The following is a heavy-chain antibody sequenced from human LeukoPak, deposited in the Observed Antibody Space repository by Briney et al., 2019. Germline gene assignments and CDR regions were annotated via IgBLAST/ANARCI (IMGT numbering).Heavy chain of an antibody. D-gene: IGHD2-15*01. CDR2: ISAYNGNT. V-gene: IGHV1-18*01. CDR1: GYTFTSYG. CDR3: ARKYCSGGSCSLDS. J-gene: IGHJ4*02. Sequence: ASVKVSCKASGYTFTSYGINWVRQAPGQGLEWTGWISAYNGNTNYAQKLQGRVTITTDTSTSTAYMALRSLSSDDTAIYYCARKYCSGGSCSLDSWGQGTLVTVSS.